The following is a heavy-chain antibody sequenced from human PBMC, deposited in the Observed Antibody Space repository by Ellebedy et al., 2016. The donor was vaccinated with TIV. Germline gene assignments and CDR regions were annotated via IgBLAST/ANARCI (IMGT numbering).Heavy chain of an antibody. V-gene: IGHV4-34*01. CDR2: VNQSGRT. CDR1: GGSFSGYY. J-gene: IGHJ4*02. Sequence: SETLSLTCAVYGGSFSGYYWSWVRQPPGKGLEWIGEVNQSGRTNYHPSLKSRVTISVDTSKNQFSLRRSSVTAADTAVYYCAEGRSGWYYFDYWGQGTLVTVSS. CDR3: AEGRSGWYYFDY. D-gene: IGHD6-13*01.